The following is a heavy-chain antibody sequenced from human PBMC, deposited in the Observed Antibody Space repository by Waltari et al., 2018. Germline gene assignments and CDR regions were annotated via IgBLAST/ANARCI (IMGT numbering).Heavy chain of an antibody. V-gene: IGHV3-13*01. CDR3: TRGRRSFGMDV. Sequence: QLVESGGGLVQPGGSLRLPCVGPGLPFGNFDIIWVRQGTGRGLEWVSLLASGGDTYFPDLVRGRFSVSRDTANNTVHLQMNSLTVDDTAVYYCTRGRRSFGMDVWGRGTTVIVSS. CDR2: LASGGDT. J-gene: IGHJ6*02. CDR1: GLPFGNFD.